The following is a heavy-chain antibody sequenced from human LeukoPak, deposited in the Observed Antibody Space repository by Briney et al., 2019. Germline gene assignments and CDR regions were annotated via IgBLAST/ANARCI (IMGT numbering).Heavy chain of an antibody. J-gene: IGHJ3*02. D-gene: IGHD3-22*01. Sequence: SETLSLTCTVSAGSISTFYWSWIRQPANRGLEWIGYIDNSGNTNYNPSLKSRVSMSVDTSKNQFSLKLSSVTAADTAVYYCARHGGDYYDSSGYQTDAFDIWGQGTMVTVSS. CDR3: ARHGGDYYDSSGYQTDAFDI. CDR1: AGSISTFY. V-gene: IGHV4-59*08. CDR2: IDNSGNT.